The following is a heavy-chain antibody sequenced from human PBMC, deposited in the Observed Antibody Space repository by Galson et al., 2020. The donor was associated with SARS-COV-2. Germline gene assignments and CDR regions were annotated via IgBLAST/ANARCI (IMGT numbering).Heavy chain of an antibody. V-gene: IGHV4-39*01. CDR3: ARHRGSVVMVVLDS. J-gene: IGHJ4*02. CDR1: GDSISSGNYN. Sequence: ASETLSLTCTVSGDSISSGNYNWGWIRQPPGKGLEWIGSLYYGGSTYYNPSLKSRVTMSVDTTKNQFSLRLSSVTAADTSFYYCARHRGSVVMVVLDSWGQGTLVTVSS. D-gene: IGHD2-15*01. CDR2: LYYGGST.